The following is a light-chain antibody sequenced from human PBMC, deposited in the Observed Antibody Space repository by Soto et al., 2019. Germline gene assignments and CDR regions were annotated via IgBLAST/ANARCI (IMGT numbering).Light chain of an antibody. J-gene: IGKJ1*01. CDR2: AAS. CDR3: QQSYSSPPT. Sequence: DIRMTLSSSSLAASVGDRVTITCRASQSISNYLNWYQQKPGKAPKLLIFAASSLQSGVPSRFSGSRYGTDFNLTISSLQPEDFAAYYCQQSYSSPPTFGQGTQVDIK. V-gene: IGKV1-39*01. CDR1: QSISNY.